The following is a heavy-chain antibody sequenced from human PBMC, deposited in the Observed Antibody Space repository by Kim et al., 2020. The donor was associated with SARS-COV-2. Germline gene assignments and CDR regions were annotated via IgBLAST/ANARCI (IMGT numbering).Heavy chain of an antibody. CDR3: AGGTGWLIDH. CDR1: EFTFSSFW. V-gene: IGHV3-7*01. Sequence: GGSLRLSCVASEFTFSSFWMNWVRQAPGKGLEWVATIKQDGSEKLYVDSVKGRFTISRDNAKNSLYLQMNSLRADDTAVYYCAGGTGWLIDHWGQGTLVTVSS. D-gene: IGHD6-19*01. J-gene: IGHJ4*02. CDR2: IKQDGSEK.